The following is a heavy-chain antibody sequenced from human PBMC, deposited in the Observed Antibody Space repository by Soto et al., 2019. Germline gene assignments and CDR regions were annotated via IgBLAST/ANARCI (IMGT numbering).Heavy chain of an antibody. CDR1: GGSFSGYY. Sequence: PSETLSLTCAVYGGSFSGYYWSWIRQPPGKGLEWIGEINHSGSTNYNPSLKSRVTISVDTSKNQFSLKLSSVTAADTAVYYCARGPINNYDFSSGYLIPNNWFDPWGQVTLVTVSS. D-gene: IGHD3-3*01. J-gene: IGHJ5*02. V-gene: IGHV4-34*01. CDR2: INHSGST. CDR3: ARGPINNYDFSSGYLIPNNWFDP.